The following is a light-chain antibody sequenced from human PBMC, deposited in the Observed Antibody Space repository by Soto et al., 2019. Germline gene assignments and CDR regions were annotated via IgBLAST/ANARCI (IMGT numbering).Light chain of an antibody. J-gene: IGLJ1*01. V-gene: IGLV2-14*03. CDR2: SVS. CDR3: ISYTDRQSYH. CDR1: SSDIGSYNH. Sequence: QPVLTQPASVSGSPGQSITISCSGTSSDIGSYNHVAWYQQFPGKSPQLMIYSVSDRPPGVSDRFSGSKSGITASLTISGLQIEDEADYYCISYTDRQSYHIGTGTKVTVL.